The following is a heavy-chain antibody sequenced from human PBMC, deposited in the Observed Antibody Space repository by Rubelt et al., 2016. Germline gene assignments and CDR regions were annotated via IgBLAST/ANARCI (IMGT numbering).Heavy chain of an antibody. CDR3: AKAYGSGSPNDAFDI. CDR1: GFTFSSYA. D-gene: IGHD3-10*01. CDR2: ISGSGGST. J-gene: IGHJ3*02. Sequence: RLSCAASGFTFSSYAMSWVRQAPGKGLEWVSAISGSGGSTYYADSVKGRFTISRDNSKNTLYLQMNSPRAEDTAVYYCAKAYGSGSPNDAFDIWGQGTMVTVSS. V-gene: IGHV3-23*01.